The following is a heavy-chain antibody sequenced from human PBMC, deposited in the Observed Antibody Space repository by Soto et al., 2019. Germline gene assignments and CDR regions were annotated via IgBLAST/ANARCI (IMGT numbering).Heavy chain of an antibody. J-gene: IGHJ4*02. V-gene: IGHV1-46*01. Sequence: QVQLVQSGAEVKKPGASVKVSCKASGYTFIHYYIHWVRQAPGQGLEWMAIINPNGGSTNYAQKFQGRVTVTSDTSTSTASMELNSLGSYDTAVYFCARSLLQGDFWGQGTLVTVSS. CDR3: ARSLLQGDF. CDR2: INPNGGST. D-gene: IGHD3-16*01. CDR1: GYTFIHYY.